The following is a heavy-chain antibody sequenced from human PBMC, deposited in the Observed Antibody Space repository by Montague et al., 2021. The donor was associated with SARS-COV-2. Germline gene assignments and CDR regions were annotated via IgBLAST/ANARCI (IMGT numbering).Heavy chain of an antibody. Sequence: SETLSLTCAVYGGSFRDYYWSWIRQSPGKGLEWIGEIDHSGNTNYNPSLKSRVTISADMSKNQFSVKLASATAADTGIYYCARGKRAFFSVVMGVPTRTDCDSWGQGTTVTVSS. J-gene: IGHJ5*01. D-gene: IGHD2-21*01. V-gene: IGHV4-34*01. CDR3: ARGKRAFFSVVMGVPTRTDCDS. CDR1: GGSFRDYY. CDR2: IDHSGNT.